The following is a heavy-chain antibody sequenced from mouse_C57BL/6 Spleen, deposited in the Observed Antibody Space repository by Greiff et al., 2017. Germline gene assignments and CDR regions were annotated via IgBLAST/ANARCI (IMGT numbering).Heavy chain of an antibody. CDR3: ATSSLITTVVAPWDY. CDR2: INPNYGTT. V-gene: IGHV1-39*01. CDR1: GYSFTDYN. J-gene: IGHJ2*01. Sequence: VQLQQSGPELVKPGASVKISCKASGYSFTDYNMNWVKQSNGKSLEWIGVINPNYGTTSYNQKFKGKATLTVDQSSSTAYMQLNSLTSEDSAVYYCATSSLITTVVAPWDYWGQGTTLTVSS. D-gene: IGHD1-1*01.